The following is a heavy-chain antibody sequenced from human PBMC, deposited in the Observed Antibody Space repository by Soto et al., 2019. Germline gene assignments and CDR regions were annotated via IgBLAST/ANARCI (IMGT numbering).Heavy chain of an antibody. D-gene: IGHD6-19*01. CDR1: GGSFSGYY. V-gene: IGHV4-34*01. CDR2: INHSGST. J-gene: IGHJ5*02. Sequence: QVQLQQWGAGLLKPSETLSLTCAVYGGSFSGYYWSWIRQHPGKGLEWIGEINHSGSTNYTPSLKSRVTLSVDTSKNQFSLKLSSVTAADTAVYYCARGGAVAGTRWFYPWGQGTLVTVSS. CDR3: ARGGAVAGTRWFYP.